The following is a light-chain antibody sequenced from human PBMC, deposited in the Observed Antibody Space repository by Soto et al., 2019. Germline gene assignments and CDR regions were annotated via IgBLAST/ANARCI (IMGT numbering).Light chain of an antibody. V-gene: IGLV2-18*02. CDR1: SSDVGSYNR. Sequence: QSVLTQPPSVSGSPGQSVTISCTGTSSDVGSYNRVSWYQQPPGTAPKLMIYEVSNRPSGVPDRFSGSKSGNTASLPISGLQAEDEADYYCSSYTSSSTVVFGGWTKVTVL. CDR2: EVS. J-gene: IGLJ2*01. CDR3: SSYTSSSTVV.